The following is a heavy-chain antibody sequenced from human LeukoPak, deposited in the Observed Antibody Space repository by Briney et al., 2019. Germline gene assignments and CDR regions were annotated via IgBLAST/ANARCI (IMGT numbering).Heavy chain of an antibody. V-gene: IGHV4-59*01. CDR2: IYYSGST. Sequence: ASETLSLTCTVSGGSISSYYWSWIRQPPGKGLEWIGYIYYSGSTNYNPSLKSRVTISVDTSKNQFSLKLSSVTAADTAVYYCARARRITIFGVVLNPYMGVWGKGTTVTVSS. J-gene: IGHJ6*03. CDR3: ARARRITIFGVVLNPYMGV. D-gene: IGHD3-3*01. CDR1: GGSISSYY.